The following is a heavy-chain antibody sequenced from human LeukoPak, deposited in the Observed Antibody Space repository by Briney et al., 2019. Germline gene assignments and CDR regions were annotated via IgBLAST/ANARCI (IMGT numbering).Heavy chain of an antibody. Sequence: GGSLRHSCAASGFTFSDHYMSWIRQAPGKGLEWVSYISSGGRYTNYADSVKGRFTISRDNAKNSLYLQMNSLRAEDTAVYYCARGVEWERLLFPFGYWGLGTLVTVSS. CDR1: GFTFSDHY. V-gene: IGHV3-11*06. D-gene: IGHD1-26*01. CDR3: ARGVEWERLLFPFGY. J-gene: IGHJ4*02. CDR2: ISSGGRYT.